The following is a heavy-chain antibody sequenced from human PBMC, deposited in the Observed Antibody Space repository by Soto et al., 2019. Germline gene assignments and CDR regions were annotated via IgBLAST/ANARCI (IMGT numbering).Heavy chain of an antibody. D-gene: IGHD3-3*01. CDR2: ISGSGGTT. J-gene: IGHJ6*02. Sequence: TGGSMRLSCAASGFTFSSHARSWVRKVPGKGLEWVSAISGSGGTTYYAESVRGRFAISRDNSKNTLFLQMNSLRAEDTALYYCARGISFYYYYALDVWGQGTTVTVSS. CDR1: GFTFSSHA. V-gene: IGHV3-23*01. CDR3: ARGISFYYYYALDV.